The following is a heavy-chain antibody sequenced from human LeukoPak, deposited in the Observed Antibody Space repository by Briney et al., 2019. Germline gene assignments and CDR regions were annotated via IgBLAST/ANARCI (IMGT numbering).Heavy chain of an antibody. D-gene: IGHD3-10*01. J-gene: IGHJ5*02. V-gene: IGHV1-2*02. CDR2: INPNSGGT. CDR3: AREEYYYGSGSLKWFDP. Sequence: APVKVSCKASGYTFTGYYMHWVRQAPGQGLEWMGWINPNSGGTNYAQKFQGRVTMTRDTSISTAYMELSRLRSDDTAVYYCAREEYYYGSGSLKWFDPWGQGTLVTVSS. CDR1: GYTFTGYY.